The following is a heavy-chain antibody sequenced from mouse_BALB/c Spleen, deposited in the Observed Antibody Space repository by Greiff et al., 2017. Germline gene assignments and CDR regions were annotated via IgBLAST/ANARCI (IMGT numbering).Heavy chain of an antibody. CDR1: GYTFTSYD. J-gene: IGHJ3*01. Sequence: QVQLQQSGPELAKPGASVKISCKASGYTFTSYDINWVKQRPGQGLEWIGWIYPGDGSTKYTQNFKGKATLTADKSSSTAYVQLSSLTSENSAGYFCARALCDGYDDLAYWGQGTPVTVSA. D-gene: IGHD2-3*01. CDR3: ARALCDGYDDLAY. CDR2: IYPGDGST. V-gene: IGHV1S56*01.